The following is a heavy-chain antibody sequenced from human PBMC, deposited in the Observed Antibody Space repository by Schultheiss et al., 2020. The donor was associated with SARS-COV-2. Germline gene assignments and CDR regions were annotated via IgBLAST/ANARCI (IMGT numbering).Heavy chain of an antibody. V-gene: IGHV3-64*04. CDR3: ARALIAEEVYWFDP. CDR2: ISSNGGST. D-gene: IGHD6-13*01. CDR1: GFTFSSYA. J-gene: IGHJ5*02. Sequence: GGSLRLSCAASGFTFSSYAMHWVRQAPGKGLEYVSAISSNGGSTYYADSVKGRFTISRDNSRKTVYLQMNSLRVEDTAVYYCARALIAEEVYWFDPWGQGTLVTVSS.